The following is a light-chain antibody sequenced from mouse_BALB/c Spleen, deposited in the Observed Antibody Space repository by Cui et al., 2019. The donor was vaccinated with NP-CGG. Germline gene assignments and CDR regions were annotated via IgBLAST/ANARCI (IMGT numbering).Light chain of an antibody. CDR1: TGSVTTSNY. Sequence: AVVTPESALTTSPGERVTLTCRSSTGSVTTSNYANWVQEKPDHLFTGLIGGTKNRAPGVPARFSGSLIGDKAALTITGAQTEDEAIYFCALWYSNHWVFGGGTKLTVL. CDR3: ALWYSNHWV. V-gene: IGLV1*01. CDR2: GTK. J-gene: IGLJ1*01.